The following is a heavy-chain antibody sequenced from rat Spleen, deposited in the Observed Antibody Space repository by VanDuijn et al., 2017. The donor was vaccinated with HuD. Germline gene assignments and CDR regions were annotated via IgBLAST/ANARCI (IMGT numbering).Heavy chain of an antibody. Sequence: EVQLVESGGGLVQPGRSLKLSCVASGFTFNNYWMTWIRQAPGKGLEWVASNTNSGGNTYYADSVKGRFTISRDNAKSTLYLQMNSLRSEDTATYYCTRGPPFDYWGQGVMVTVSS. D-gene: IGHD3-1*01. V-gene: IGHV5-31*01. CDR2: NTNSGGNT. CDR1: GFTFNNYW. J-gene: IGHJ2*01. CDR3: TRGPPFDY.